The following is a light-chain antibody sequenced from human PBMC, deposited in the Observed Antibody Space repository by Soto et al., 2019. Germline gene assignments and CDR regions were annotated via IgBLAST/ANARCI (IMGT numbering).Light chain of an antibody. CDR2: GNN. J-gene: IGLJ2*01. V-gene: IGLV1-40*01. Sequence: QAVVTQPPSVSGAPGQRVTISCTGSSSNIGAGYDVHWYQQLPGTAPKLLIYGNNNRPSGVLDRFSGSKSGTSASLAITGLQAEDEADYYCQSYDSSLSGSVFGGGTKVTVL. CDR1: SSNIGAGYD. CDR3: QSYDSSLSGSV.